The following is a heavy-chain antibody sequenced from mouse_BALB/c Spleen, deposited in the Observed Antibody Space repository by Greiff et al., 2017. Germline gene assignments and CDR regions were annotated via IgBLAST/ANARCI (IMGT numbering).Heavy chain of an antibody. CDR3: ARGVRRDWYFDV. D-gene: IGHD2-14*01. Sequence: QVQLQQSGAELVRPGSSVKISCKASGYAFSSYWMNWVKQRPGQGLEWIGQIYPGDGDTNYNGKFKGKATLTADKSSSTAYMQLSSLTSEDSAVYFCARGVRRDWYFDVWGAGTTVTVSS. J-gene: IGHJ1*01. CDR2: IYPGDGDT. CDR1: GYAFSSYW. V-gene: IGHV1-80*01.